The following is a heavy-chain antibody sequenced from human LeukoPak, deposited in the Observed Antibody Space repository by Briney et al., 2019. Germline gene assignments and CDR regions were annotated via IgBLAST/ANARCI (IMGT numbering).Heavy chain of an antibody. CDR3: ARHPRTVTNSPFDY. V-gene: IGHV4-59*08. D-gene: IGHD4-17*01. CDR1: GGSISGYY. CDR2: IYYNGAT. Sequence: PSETLSLTCTVSGGSISGYYWSWIRQSPGKGLEWIAYIYYNGATDYNPSLKSRVTISVDTSNNQFSLKLNSVTAADTAVYYCARHPRTVTNSPFDYWGQGTLVTVSS. J-gene: IGHJ4*02.